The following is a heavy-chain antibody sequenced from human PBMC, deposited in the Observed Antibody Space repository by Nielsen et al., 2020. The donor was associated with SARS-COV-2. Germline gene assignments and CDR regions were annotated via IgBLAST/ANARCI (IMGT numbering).Heavy chain of an antibody. CDR2: LSDDGNDH. CDR1: GFPFSTYD. CDR3: ARGEGYCSGGSCYSAY. Sequence: GGSLRLSCAASGFPFSTYDMHWVRQAPGKGLEWVAALSDDGNDHHYADSVKGRFTTSRDNSKNTLYLQMNSLRAEDTAVYYCARGEGYCSGGSCYSAYWGQGTLVTVSS. D-gene: IGHD2-15*01. V-gene: IGHV3-30*03. J-gene: IGHJ4*02.